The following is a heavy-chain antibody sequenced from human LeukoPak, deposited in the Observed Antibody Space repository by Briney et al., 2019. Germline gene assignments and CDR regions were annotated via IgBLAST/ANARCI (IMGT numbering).Heavy chain of an antibody. Sequence: SQTLSLTCTVSGGSISSGDYYWSWIRQPPGKGLEWIGYIYYSGSTYYNPSLKSRVTISVGTSKNQFSLKLSSVTAADTAVYYCARGHYDFWSGYYSRFDYWGQGTLVTVSS. CDR2: IYYSGST. CDR3: ARGHYDFWSGYYSRFDY. J-gene: IGHJ4*02. D-gene: IGHD3-3*01. CDR1: GGSISSGDYY. V-gene: IGHV4-30-4*08.